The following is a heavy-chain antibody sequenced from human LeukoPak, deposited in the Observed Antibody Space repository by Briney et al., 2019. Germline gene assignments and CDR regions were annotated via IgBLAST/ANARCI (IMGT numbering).Heavy chain of an antibody. CDR1: GYTFTSYN. D-gene: IGHD5-18*01. V-gene: IGHV7-4-1*02. CDR2: INTNTGNP. J-gene: IGHJ4*02. Sequence: ASVKVSCKASGYTFTSYNMNWVRQAPGQGLEWMGWINTNTGNPTYAQGFTGRFVFSLDTSISTAYLQISSLKAEDTAVYYCARAHPGYSYGPPFIDYWGQGTLVTVSS. CDR3: ARAHPGYSYGPPFIDY.